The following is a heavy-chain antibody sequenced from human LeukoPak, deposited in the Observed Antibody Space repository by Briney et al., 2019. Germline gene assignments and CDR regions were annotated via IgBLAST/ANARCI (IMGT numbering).Heavy chain of an antibody. CDR3: ARAGIVVVIAHFDY. D-gene: IGHD2-21*01. J-gene: IGHJ4*02. Sequence: GGPLRLSCAASGFTLSSYSMNWVRQAPGKGLEWVSYISSSSRTIYYADSVKGRFTISRDNAKNSLYLQMNSLRAEDTAVYYCARAGIVVVIAHFDYWGQGTLVTVSS. V-gene: IGHV3-48*01. CDR1: GFTLSSYS. CDR2: ISSSSRTI.